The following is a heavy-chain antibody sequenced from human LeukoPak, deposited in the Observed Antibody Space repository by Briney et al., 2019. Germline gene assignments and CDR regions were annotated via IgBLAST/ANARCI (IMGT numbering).Heavy chain of an antibody. CDR1: GFTFSSYS. Sequence: GGSLRLSCAASGFTFSSYSMNWVRQAPGKGLEWVSSISSSSSYIYYADSVKGRFTISRDNAKNSLYLQMNSLRAEDTAVYYCASFENYDILTGYYFPRGMDVWGQGTTVSVSS. D-gene: IGHD3-9*01. V-gene: IGHV3-21*01. CDR3: ASFENYDILTGYYFPRGMDV. J-gene: IGHJ6*02. CDR2: ISSSSSYI.